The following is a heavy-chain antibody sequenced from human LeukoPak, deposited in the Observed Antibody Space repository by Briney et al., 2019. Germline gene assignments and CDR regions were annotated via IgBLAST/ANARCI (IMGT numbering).Heavy chain of an antibody. V-gene: IGHV2-5*02. D-gene: IGHD3-16*02. Sequence: SGPTLVKPTQTLTLTCTFSGFSLITRGVGVGWIRQPPGKALEWLAVIYWDDDKRYSPSLKSRLTITKDTSENQVVLTLTNMDPVDTAAYYCAHVVITFGGVIGDEACDFWGQGTMVTVSS. CDR2: IYWDDDK. CDR1: GFSLITRGVG. J-gene: IGHJ3*01. CDR3: AHVVITFGGVIGDEACDF.